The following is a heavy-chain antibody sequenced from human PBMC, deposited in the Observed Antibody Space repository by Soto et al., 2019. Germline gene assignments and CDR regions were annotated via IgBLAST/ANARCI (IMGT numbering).Heavy chain of an antibody. Sequence: QVQLVQSGAEVKKPGASVKVSCKTSGYTFTMYGISWVRQAPEQGLEWMGRISTYNGNTNSAQKFQRRVTMTTDTSTSTAYIEPRSLRPDATAVYYCARSPYTNSWYSFAFWGQGTLITVYS. V-gene: IGHV1-18*01. CDR1: GYTFTMYG. J-gene: IGHJ4*02. CDR3: ARSPYTNSWYSFAF. CDR2: ISTYNGNT. D-gene: IGHD6-13*01.